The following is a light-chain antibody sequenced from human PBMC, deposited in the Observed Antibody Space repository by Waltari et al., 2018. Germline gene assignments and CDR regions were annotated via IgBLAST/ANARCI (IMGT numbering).Light chain of an antibody. CDR2: KAS. Sequence: EIQLTQSPSTLSASVGDRVTITCRASQSVSHWLSWYQEQPGKAPKLLIYKASGLENGVPSRFSGSGSETEFSLTISGLQPDDFATDYFQHYSSYPYTFGQGTRLEIK. CDR1: QSVSHW. V-gene: IGKV1-5*03. CDR3: QHYSSYPYT. J-gene: IGKJ2*01.